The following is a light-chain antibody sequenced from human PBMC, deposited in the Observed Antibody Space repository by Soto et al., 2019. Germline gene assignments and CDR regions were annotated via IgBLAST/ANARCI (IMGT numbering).Light chain of an antibody. J-gene: IGKJ4*01. V-gene: IGKV1-5*03. CDR3: QQYKRYPLT. Sequence: DIQMTQSPSTLSASVGDRVIITCRASQSVSGWLAWYRQKPGKAPELLIYSASTLETGVPSRFSGSGSGTVFPLTVSSLQREVFATYYRQQYKRYPLTFGGGTKVEIK. CDR1: QSVSGW. CDR2: SAS.